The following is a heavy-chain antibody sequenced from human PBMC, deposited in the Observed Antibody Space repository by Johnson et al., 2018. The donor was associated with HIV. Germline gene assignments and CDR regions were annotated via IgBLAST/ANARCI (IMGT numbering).Heavy chain of an antibody. Sequence: QVQLVESGGGLIQPGGSLRLSCAASGFTFSSYAMSWVRQAPGKGLEWVAVISYDGSNKYYADSVKGRFTISRDNSKNTLYLQMNSLRAEDTALYYCARGWDAFDIWGQGTMVTVSS. D-gene: IGHD2-15*01. V-gene: IGHV3-30-3*01. J-gene: IGHJ3*02. CDR3: ARGWDAFDI. CDR1: GFTFSSYA. CDR2: ISYDGSNK.